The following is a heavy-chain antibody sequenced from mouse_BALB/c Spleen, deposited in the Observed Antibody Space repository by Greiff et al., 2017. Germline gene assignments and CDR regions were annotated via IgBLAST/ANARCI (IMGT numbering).Heavy chain of an antibody. Sequence: VQLQQSGPSLVKPSQTLSLTCSVTGDSITSGYWNWIRKFPGNKLEYMGYISYSGSTYYNPSLKSRISITRDTSKNQYYLQLNSVTTEDTATYYCARYGSSYNWYFDVWGAGTTVTVSS. V-gene: IGHV3-8*02. CDR3: ARYGSSYNWYFDV. J-gene: IGHJ1*01. D-gene: IGHD1-1*01. CDR2: ISYSGST. CDR1: GDSITSGY.